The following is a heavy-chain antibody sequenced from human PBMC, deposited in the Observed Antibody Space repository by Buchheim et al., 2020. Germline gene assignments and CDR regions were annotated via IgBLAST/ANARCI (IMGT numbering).Heavy chain of an antibody. CDR2: INPYSGDT. CDR1: GYTSTGYY. Sequence: QVQLVQSGAEVKKPGASVKVSCKASGYTSTGYYIHWVRQAPGQGLEWVGWINPYSGDTNYAQKFQGRVTMTRDTSISTSYMELSRLRSDDTAIYYCARGGVRDHHPEYCRSTTCPNDYWGQGTL. D-gene: IGHD2-2*01. V-gene: IGHV1-2*02. CDR3: ARGGVRDHHPEYCRSTTCPNDY. J-gene: IGHJ4*02.